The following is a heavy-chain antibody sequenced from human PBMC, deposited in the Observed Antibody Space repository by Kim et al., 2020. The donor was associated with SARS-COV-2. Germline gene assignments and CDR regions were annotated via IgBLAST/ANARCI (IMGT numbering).Heavy chain of an antibody. Sequence: GGSLRLSCAASGFTFSSYEMNWVRQAPGKGLVWVSYISSSGSSIDYADSVKGRFTISRDNAKNSLYLQMNSLRAEDTAVYYCARDKEMDAIKRYYGMDVWGQGTTVTVSS. D-gene: IGHD2-2*03. J-gene: IGHJ6*02. CDR2: ISSSGSSI. CDR1: GFTFSSYE. V-gene: IGHV3-48*03. CDR3: ARDKEMDAIKRYYGMDV.